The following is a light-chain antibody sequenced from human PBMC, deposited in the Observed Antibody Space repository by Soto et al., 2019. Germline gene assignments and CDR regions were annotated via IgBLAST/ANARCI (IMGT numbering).Light chain of an antibody. Sequence: QSALTQPPSVSGSPGQSVTISCTGTSSDIGTYNRVSWYQQPPGTAPKLMISEVSNRPSGVPDRFSGSKSANTASLTISGLQAEDEADYYCSSYTSSDTIVFGGWNKLTVL. CDR3: SSYTSSDTIV. CDR1: SSDIGTYNR. J-gene: IGLJ2*01. V-gene: IGLV2-18*02. CDR2: EVS.